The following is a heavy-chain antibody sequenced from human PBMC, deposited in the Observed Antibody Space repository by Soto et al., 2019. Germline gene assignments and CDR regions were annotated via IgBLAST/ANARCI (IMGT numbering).Heavy chain of an antibody. CDR3: ARGMDSSSWYTYFDY. D-gene: IGHD6-13*01. CDR2: FDPEDGET. J-gene: IGHJ4*02. V-gene: IGHV1-24*01. Sequence: ASVPVSCKVSGYTLPELSMHWVRQAPGKGLEWMGGFDPEDGETIYAQKFQGRVTITADTSTGTAYMELSSLRSEDTAVYYCARGMDSSSWYTYFDYWGQGTLVTVSS. CDR1: GYTLPELS.